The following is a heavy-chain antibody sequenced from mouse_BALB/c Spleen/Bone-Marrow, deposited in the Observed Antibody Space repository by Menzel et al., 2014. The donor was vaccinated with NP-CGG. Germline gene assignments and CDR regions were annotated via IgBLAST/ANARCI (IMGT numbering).Heavy chain of an antibody. D-gene: IGHD2-4*01. V-gene: IGHV1S22*01. Sequence: LQQSGSELVRPGASVKLSCKASGYTFTSYWMHWVKQRPGQGLEWIGNIYPGSGSTNYDEKFKSKATLTVDTSSSTAYMQLSSLTSEDSAVYYCTRLGSTMIMTDAYWGQGTLVTVSA. CDR3: TRLGSTMIMTDAY. CDR1: GYTFTSYW. CDR2: IYPGSGST. J-gene: IGHJ3*01.